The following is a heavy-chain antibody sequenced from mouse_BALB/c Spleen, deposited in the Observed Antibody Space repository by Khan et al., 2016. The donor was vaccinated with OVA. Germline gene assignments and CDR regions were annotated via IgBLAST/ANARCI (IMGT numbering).Heavy chain of an antibody. V-gene: IGHV1-9*01. Sequence: QVRLQQSGAELMKPGASVKISCKATGYTFSGYWLEWVKQRPGHGLEWIGEILPGSGSRNYNEKFKGKATFTADISSKTTYMQLSSLTSEDSAVYYCARVNYGTRDYFDYWGHGTTLTVSS. CDR2: ILPGSGSR. D-gene: IGHD1-1*01. J-gene: IGHJ2*01. CDR3: ARVNYGTRDYFDY. CDR1: GYTFSGYW.